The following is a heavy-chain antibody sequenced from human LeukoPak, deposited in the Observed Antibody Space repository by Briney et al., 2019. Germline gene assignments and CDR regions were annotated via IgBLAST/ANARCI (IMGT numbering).Heavy chain of an antibody. CDR3: ARSRAFNSGAFDP. D-gene: IGHD1-26*01. Sequence: AETLCLTCTVSGASVSSASYWTWIRQPPGKGVEWIAHIYNGVNTNYNPSLKSRVTISVDTSKNQFSLRLNSVTAADTAVYYCARSRAFNSGAFDPWGQGSLVTVSS. J-gene: IGHJ5*02. CDR2: IYNGVNT. CDR1: GASVSSASY. V-gene: IGHV4-61*01.